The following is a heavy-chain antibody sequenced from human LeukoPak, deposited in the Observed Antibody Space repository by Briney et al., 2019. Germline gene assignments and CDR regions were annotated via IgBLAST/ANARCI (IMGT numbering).Heavy chain of an antibody. J-gene: IGHJ4*02. CDR1: GYTSTSYV. Sequence: GASLKVSCKASGYTSTSYVINCVRQATGQGLEWMGWMNPNGGNTGYAQKHTGRGTMTRNTPRSTAYMELSSLRSEDTAVYYCARYFDIVTFGGVMGPFDYWGQGTLVTVS. D-gene: IGHD3-16*01. CDR3: ARYFDIVTFGGVMGPFDY. CDR2: MNPNGGNT. V-gene: IGHV1-8*01.